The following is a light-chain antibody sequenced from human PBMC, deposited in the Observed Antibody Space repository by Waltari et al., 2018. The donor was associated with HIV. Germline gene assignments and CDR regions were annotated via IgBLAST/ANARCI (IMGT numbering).Light chain of an antibody. CDR3: ATWDDSLNGPV. CDR2: TND. CDR1: TSNIGSHA. J-gene: IGLJ2*01. V-gene: IGLV1-44*01. Sequence: QSVLSQAPSASGTPGQSVAISCSGRTSNIGSHAVNWYQQLLGTAPKLLIHTNDQRPSGVPDRFSGSKSGTSASLAISGLQSADESDYYCATWDDSLNGPVFGGGTKLTVL.